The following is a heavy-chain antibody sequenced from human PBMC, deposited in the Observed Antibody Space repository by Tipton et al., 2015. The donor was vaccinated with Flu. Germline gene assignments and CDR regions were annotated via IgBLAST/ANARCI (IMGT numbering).Heavy chain of an antibody. V-gene: IGHV6-1*01. CDR3: ARHTGDSVRGVIDY. J-gene: IGHJ4*02. D-gene: IGHD3-10*02. CDR2: TYYRSKWYN. CDR1: GDSVSSNSAA. Sequence: GLVKPSQTLSLTCAISGDSVSSNSAAWNWIRQSPSRGLEWLGRTYYRSKWYNDHAVSMRGRLSIDPDTSKNQFSLRLSSVTAADTAVYYCARHTGDSVRGVIDYWGQGTLVTVSS.